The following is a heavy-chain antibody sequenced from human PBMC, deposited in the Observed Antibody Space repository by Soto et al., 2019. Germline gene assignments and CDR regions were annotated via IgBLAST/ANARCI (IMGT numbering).Heavy chain of an antibody. CDR3: AKDFYSSSGYGAFDI. Sequence: QVQLVESGGGVVQPGRSLRLCCAASGFTFSSNGMHWVRQAPGKGLEWVAVISYDGSNKYYADSVKGRFTISRDKSKNTVYLQMNSLRAEDTAVYYCAKDFYSSSGYGAFDIWGQGTMVTVSS. CDR1: GFTFSSNG. V-gene: IGHV3-30*18. J-gene: IGHJ3*02. CDR2: ISYDGSNK. D-gene: IGHD6-13*01.